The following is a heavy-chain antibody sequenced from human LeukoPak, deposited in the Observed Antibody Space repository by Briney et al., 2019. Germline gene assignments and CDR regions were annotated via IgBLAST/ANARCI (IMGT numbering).Heavy chain of an antibody. J-gene: IGHJ3*02. Sequence: PSQTLSLTCTVSGGSISSGGYYWSWIRQPAGKGLEWIGRIYTSGSTNYNPSLESRVTISVDTSKNQFSLKLSSVTAADTAVYYCWSQRVGASGHAFDIWGQGTMVTVSS. CDR3: WSQRVGASGHAFDI. D-gene: IGHD1-26*01. CDR1: GGSISSGGYY. CDR2: IYTSGST. V-gene: IGHV4-61*02.